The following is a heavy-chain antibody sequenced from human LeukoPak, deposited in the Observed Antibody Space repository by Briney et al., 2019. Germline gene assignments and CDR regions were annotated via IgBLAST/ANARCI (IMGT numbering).Heavy chain of an antibody. CDR2: ILYDGSNK. CDR3: ARDPPSTMDAFALDY. D-gene: IGHD4/OR15-4a*01. J-gene: IGHJ4*02. Sequence: GGSLRLSCAASRFTFSSYAMHWVRQAPGKGLEWVEVILYDGSNKYYADSVKGRFTISRDNSKNPLYLQVNSLRAEDTAVYYCARDPPSTMDAFALDYWGQGTLVTVSS. V-gene: IGHV3-30-3*01. CDR1: RFTFSSYA.